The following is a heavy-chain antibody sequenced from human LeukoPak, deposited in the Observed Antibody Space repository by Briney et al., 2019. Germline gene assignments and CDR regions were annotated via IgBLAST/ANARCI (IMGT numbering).Heavy chain of an antibody. Sequence: ASVNVSCKASGGTFSSYAISWVRQAPGQGLEWMGGIIPIFGTANYAQKFQGRVTITADESTSTAYMELSSLRSEDTAVYYCARDPPDLGFDPWGQGTLVTVSS. CDR3: ARDPPDLGFDP. CDR1: GGTFSSYA. J-gene: IGHJ5*02. CDR2: IIPIFGTA. V-gene: IGHV1-69*01. D-gene: IGHD3-3*01.